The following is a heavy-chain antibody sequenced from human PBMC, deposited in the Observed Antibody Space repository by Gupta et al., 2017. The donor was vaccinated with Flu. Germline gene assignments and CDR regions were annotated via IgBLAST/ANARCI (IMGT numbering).Heavy chain of an antibody. V-gene: IGHV1-3*01. D-gene: IGHD1-26*01. CDR3: ARDLVGATTELDY. CDR2: INAGNGNT. Sequence: QVQLLQTGAEGKKPGASVKVSCKASGYTFTSYAMHWVRQAPGQRLEWMGWINAGNGNTKYSQKFQGRVTITRDTSASTAYMELSSLRSEDTAVYYCARDLVGATTELDYWGQGTLVTVSS. CDR1: GYTFTSYA. J-gene: IGHJ4*02.